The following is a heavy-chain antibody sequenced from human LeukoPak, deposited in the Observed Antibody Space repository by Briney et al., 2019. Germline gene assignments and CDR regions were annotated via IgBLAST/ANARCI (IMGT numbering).Heavy chain of an antibody. D-gene: IGHD2-2*02. J-gene: IGHJ5*02. CDR2: IYYSGST. V-gene: IGHV4-39*07. Sequence: PSETLSLTCTVSGGSISSSSYYWGWIRQPPGKGLEWIGSIYYSGSTYYNPSLKSRVTISVDTSKNQFSLKLSSVTAADTAVYYCARGPRRDPSRYCSSTSCYRWFDPWGQGTLVTVSS. CDR1: GGSISSSSYY. CDR3: ARGPRRDPSRYCSSTSCYRWFDP.